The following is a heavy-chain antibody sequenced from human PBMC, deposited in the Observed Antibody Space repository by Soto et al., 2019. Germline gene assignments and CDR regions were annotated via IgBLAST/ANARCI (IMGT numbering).Heavy chain of an antibody. D-gene: IGHD5-12*01. CDR1: GGSISGYY. V-gene: IGHV4-59*01. CDR2: IYYSGST. CDR3: ARQDSGYDDAFDI. J-gene: IGHJ3*02. Sequence: PLETLSLTCTVSGGSISGYYWSWIRQPPGKGLEWIGYIYYSGSTNYNPSLKSRVTISVDTSKNQFSLKLSSVTAADTAVYYCARQDSGYDDAFDIWGQGTMVTVSS.